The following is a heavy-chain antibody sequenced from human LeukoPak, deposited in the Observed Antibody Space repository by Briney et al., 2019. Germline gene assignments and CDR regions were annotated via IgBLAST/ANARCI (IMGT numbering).Heavy chain of an antibody. V-gene: IGHV3-23*01. CDR2: VDGGGGGT. CDR3: VREDTPATANY. J-gene: IGHJ4*02. CDR1: GFTLSSYA. D-gene: IGHD2-21*02. Sequence: GGSLRLSCAASGFTLSSYAMTWVRQAPGRGLEWVSSVDGGGGGTYYADSVKGRFTISRDNSKDTLFLQMHSLRPGDTAVYYCVREDTPATANYWGQGTLVTISS.